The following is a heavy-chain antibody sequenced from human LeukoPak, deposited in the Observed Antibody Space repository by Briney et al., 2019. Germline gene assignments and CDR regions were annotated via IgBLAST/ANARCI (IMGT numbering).Heavy chain of an antibody. V-gene: IGHV3-23*01. D-gene: IGHD5-24*01. Sequence: PGGSLRLSCAASGFTFSSYAMSWVRQAPGKGLEWVSAISGSGCSTYYADSVQGRFTISRDNSQNTLYLHMNSLRAEDTAVYYCAKAAQRWLQLPSYYFDYWGQGTLVTVSS. CDR2: ISGSGCST. CDR3: AKAAQRWLQLPSYYFDY. J-gene: IGHJ4*02. CDR1: GFTFSSYA.